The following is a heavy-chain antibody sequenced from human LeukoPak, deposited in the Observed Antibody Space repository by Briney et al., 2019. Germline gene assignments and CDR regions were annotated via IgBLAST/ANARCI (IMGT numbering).Heavy chain of an antibody. Sequence: SETLSLTCTVSGGSIRSYYGRWIRQPPGKGLEWVGYIYYSGRTNYNPSLKSRGTISVDKAKNQFSLQLSSVTAADTAVYYCASASGTWIQREGFDYWGQGTLVTVSS. CDR2: IYYSGRT. J-gene: IGHJ4*02. CDR1: GGSIRSYY. CDR3: ASASGTWIQREGFDY. D-gene: IGHD5-18*01. V-gene: IGHV4-59*01.